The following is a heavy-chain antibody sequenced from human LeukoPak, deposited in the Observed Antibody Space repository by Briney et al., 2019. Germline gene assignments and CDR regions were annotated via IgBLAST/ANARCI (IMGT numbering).Heavy chain of an antibody. D-gene: IGHD6-19*01. CDR2: IYYSGST. CDR1: GGSISTSSYY. CDR3: ARHIAVAGTLSFDY. Sequence: SETLSLTCTVSGGSISTSSYYWGWIRQPPGKGLECIGNIYYSGSTYYNPSLKSRVTISLDTSKNQFSLNLSSVTAADTAVYYCARHIAVAGTLSFDYWGQGTLVTVSS. J-gene: IGHJ4*02. V-gene: IGHV4-39*07.